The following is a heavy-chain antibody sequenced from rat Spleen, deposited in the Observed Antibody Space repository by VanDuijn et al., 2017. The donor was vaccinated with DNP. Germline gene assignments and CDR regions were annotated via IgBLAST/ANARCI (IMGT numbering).Heavy chain of an antibody. V-gene: IGHV5-31*01. CDR2: IISSGTST. Sequence: EVQLVESGGDLVQPGRSLKLSCVASGFTFNNYWMTWIRQVPGKGLEWVASIISSGTSTYYPDSVKGRFTISRDNAKNTLYLQMDSLRSEETATYYCVTRGKYGGYDYWGQGVMVTVSS. J-gene: IGHJ2*01. CDR1: GFTFNNYW. D-gene: IGHD1-11*01. CDR3: VTRGKYGGYDY.